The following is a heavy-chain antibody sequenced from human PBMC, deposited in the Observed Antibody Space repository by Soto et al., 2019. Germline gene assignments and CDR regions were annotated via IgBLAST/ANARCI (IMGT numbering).Heavy chain of an antibody. CDR2: IRSKTYGGTT. Sequence: EVQLVESGGGLVKPGRSLRLSCTASGFTLGDYAMSWFRQAPGKGLEWVGFIRSKTYGGTTEYAASVKGRFTISRDDSKSIAHPQMNSLKTEDTAVYYCSKIRGTTSNYYYYGMDVWGQGTTVTVSS. V-gene: IGHV3-49*05. J-gene: IGHJ6*02. CDR1: GFTLGDYA. D-gene: IGHD3-16*01. CDR3: SKIRGTTSNYYYYGMDV.